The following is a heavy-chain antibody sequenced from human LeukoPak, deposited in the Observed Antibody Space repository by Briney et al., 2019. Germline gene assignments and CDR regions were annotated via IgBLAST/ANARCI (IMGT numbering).Heavy chain of an antibody. Sequence: PGGSLRLSCAASGFTFSSYSMNWVRQAPGKGLEWVSYISSSSSTIYYADSVKGRFTISRDNAKNSLYLQMNSLRAEDTAVYYCARGADYGGNSGVQDFDYWGQGTLVTVSS. CDR3: ARGADYGGNSGVQDFDY. V-gene: IGHV3-48*01. CDR1: GFTFSSYS. D-gene: IGHD4-23*01. CDR2: ISSSSSTI. J-gene: IGHJ4*02.